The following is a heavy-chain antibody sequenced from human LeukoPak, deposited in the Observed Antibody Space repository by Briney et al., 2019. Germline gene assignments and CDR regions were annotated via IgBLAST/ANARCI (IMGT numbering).Heavy chain of an antibody. CDR2: MNPNRGKT. D-gene: IGHD6-13*01. CDR3: ARSVGYSRSDY. Sequence: ASVKVSCKASGYTFNSYDINWVRQATGQGLEWMGGMNPNRGKTGYAQKLQGRGTITRNTSISTDYMEVSSLRSEDTAVYYCARSVGYSRSDYWGQGTLVTVSS. J-gene: IGHJ4*02. V-gene: IGHV1-8*03. CDR1: GYTFNSYD.